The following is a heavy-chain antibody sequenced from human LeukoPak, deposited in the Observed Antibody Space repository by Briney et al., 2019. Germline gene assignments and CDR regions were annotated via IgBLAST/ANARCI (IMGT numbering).Heavy chain of an antibody. J-gene: IGHJ4*02. CDR1: GFTFSSYA. CDR2: ISYDGSNK. V-gene: IGHV3-30-3*01. Sequence: GGPLRLSCAASGFTFSSYAMHWVRQAPGKGLEWVAVISYDGSNKYYADSVKGRFTISRDNSKNTLYLQMNSLRVEDTAVYYCARSMGPGHYYVADYWGQGTLVTVSS. D-gene: IGHD3-22*01. CDR3: ARSMGPGHYYVADY.